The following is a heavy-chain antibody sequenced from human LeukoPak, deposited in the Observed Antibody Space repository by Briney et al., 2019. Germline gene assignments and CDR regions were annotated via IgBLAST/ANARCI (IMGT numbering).Heavy chain of an antibody. V-gene: IGHV3-7*03. D-gene: IGHD3-10*01. CDR1: GLSLDKSW. CDR3: ARGHFFYGWGMDV. J-gene: IGHJ6*02. Sequence: PGESLRLSCVASGLSLDKSWMTWVRQAPGKGLEWVANIRQDGREKDLVDSVKGRFTISRDDATSSVYLQMSSVRVEDTAIYYCARGHFFYGWGMDVWGPGTTDTVS. CDR2: IRQDGREK.